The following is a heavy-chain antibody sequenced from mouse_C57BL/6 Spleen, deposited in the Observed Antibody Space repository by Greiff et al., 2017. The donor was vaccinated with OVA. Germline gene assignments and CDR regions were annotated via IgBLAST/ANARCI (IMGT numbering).Heavy chain of an antibody. V-gene: IGHV5-9-1*02. J-gene: IGHJ2*01. CDR2: ISSGGDYI. CDR1: GFTFSSYA. D-gene: IGHD2-3*01. Sequence: EVMLVESGEGLVKPGGSLKLSCAASGFTFSSYAMSWVRQTQEKRLEWVAYISSGGDYIYYADTVKGRFTISRDNARNTLYLQMSSLKSEDTAMYYCTREGLLRPFDYWGQGTTLTVSS. CDR3: TREGLLRPFDY.